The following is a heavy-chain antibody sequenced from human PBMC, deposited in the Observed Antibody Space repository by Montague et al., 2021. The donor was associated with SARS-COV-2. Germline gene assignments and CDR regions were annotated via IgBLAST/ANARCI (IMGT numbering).Heavy chain of an antibody. CDR3: ARDSCRSWWD. V-gene: IGHV3-48*02. Sequence: SLRLSCAASGFTFNSYGMIWIRQAPGKGLEWVSAINPSGSATHYIDSVRGRFTISRDNAENSLYLQMNNLRDEDTGIYYCARDSCRSWWDWGQGTLVTVSS. CDR1: GFTFNSYG. D-gene: IGHD6-13*01. J-gene: IGHJ4*02. CDR2: INPSGSAT.